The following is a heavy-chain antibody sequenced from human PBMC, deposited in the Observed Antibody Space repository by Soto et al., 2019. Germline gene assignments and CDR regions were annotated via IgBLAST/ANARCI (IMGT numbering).Heavy chain of an antibody. Sequence: SETLSLTCTVSGGSISSSSYYWGWIRQPPGKGLEWIGSIYYSGSTYYNPSLKSRVTISVDTSKNQFSLKLSSVTAADTAVYYCARSAYCGGDCYLAYYYYYGMDVWGQGTTVTVSS. J-gene: IGHJ6*02. V-gene: IGHV4-39*07. D-gene: IGHD2-21*02. CDR1: GGSISSSSYY. CDR3: ARSAYCGGDCYLAYYYYYGMDV. CDR2: IYYSGST.